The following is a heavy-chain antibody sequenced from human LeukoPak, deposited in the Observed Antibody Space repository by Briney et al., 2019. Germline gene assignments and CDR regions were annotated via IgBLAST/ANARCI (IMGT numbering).Heavy chain of an antibody. V-gene: IGHV4-30-4*01. J-gene: IGHJ3*02. CDR2: IYYSGST. CDR1: GGSISSGAYY. D-gene: IGHD3-22*01. CDR3: ARDLPISPDADYYDSSGGDAFDI. Sequence: SETLSLTCTVSGGSISSGAYYWSWIRQPPGKGLEWIGYIYYSGSTNYNPSLKSRVTVSVDTSKNQFSLKLSSVTAADTAVYYCARDLPISPDADYYDSSGGDAFDIWGQGTMVTVSS.